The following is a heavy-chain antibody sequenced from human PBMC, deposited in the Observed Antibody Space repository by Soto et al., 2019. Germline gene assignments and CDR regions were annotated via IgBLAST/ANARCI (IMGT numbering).Heavy chain of an antibody. V-gene: IGHV4-4*07. CDR2: VFGNGAGTP. D-gene: IGHD2-15*01. CDR3: ARDLPPYGGRRSPPTGAFED. J-gene: IGHJ4*02. CDR1: GGSFTGDY. Sequence: SETLSLTCSVSGGSFTGDYWSWIRQPAGKGLQWIGRVFGNGAGTPIYNSLLKSRARMSADPSKRQFSLTLTSVTAADTAVYYCARDLPPYGGRRSPPTGAFEDWGQGIMVTAPQ.